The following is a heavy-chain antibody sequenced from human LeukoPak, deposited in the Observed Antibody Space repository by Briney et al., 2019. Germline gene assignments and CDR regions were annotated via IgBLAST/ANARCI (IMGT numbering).Heavy chain of an antibody. CDR3: ARGGTVSPSDY. CDR1: GFTFNSHW. Sequence: PGGSLRLSCAASGFTFNSHWMYWVRQAPGKGLEWVANIKQDGSEDYYMDSVKGRFIISRDNAKNSVYLQMNSLRAEDTAVYYCARGGTVSPSDYWGQGTLVTVSS. V-gene: IGHV3-7*01. CDR2: IKQDGSED. D-gene: IGHD1-1*01. J-gene: IGHJ4*02.